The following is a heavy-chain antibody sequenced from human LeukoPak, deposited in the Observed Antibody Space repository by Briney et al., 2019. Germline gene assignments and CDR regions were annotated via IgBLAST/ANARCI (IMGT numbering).Heavy chain of an antibody. CDR2: INPNSGGT. Sequence: VASVKVSCKASGHTFTGYYMHWVRQAPGQGLEWMGWINPNSGGTNYAQKFQGRVTMTRDTSISTAYMELSRLRSDDTAVYYCARDLGTYYFDYWGQGNLVTVSS. CDR3: ARDLGTYYFDY. V-gene: IGHV1-2*02. CDR1: GHTFTGYY. D-gene: IGHD3-16*01. J-gene: IGHJ4*02.